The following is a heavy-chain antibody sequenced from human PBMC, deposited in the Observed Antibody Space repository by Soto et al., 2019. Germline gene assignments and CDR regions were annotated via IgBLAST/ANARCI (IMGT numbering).Heavy chain of an antibody. V-gene: IGHV1-18*01. J-gene: IGHJ4*02. D-gene: IGHD6-6*01. CDR1: GYTFTSYG. CDR3: ARDRRGSSRSGFDY. CDR2: ISAYNGHT. Sequence: ASVKVSCKASGYTFTSYGISWVRQAPGQGLEWMGWISAYNGHTNYAQKLQGRVTMTTDTSTSTVYMELRSLRSDDTAVYYCARDRRGSSRSGFDYWGQGTLVTVSS.